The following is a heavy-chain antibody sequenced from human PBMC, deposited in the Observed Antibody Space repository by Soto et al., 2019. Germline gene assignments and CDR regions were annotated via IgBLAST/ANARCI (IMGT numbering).Heavy chain of an antibody. CDR1: GGSVSSGSYY. CDR3: ARGWCFSPSSFSWYTIFDY. V-gene: IGHV4-61*01. Sequence: PSETLSLTCTVSGGSVSSGSYYWSWIRQPPGKGLEWIGYIYYSGSTKYNPSLKSRVTISVDTSKNQFSLKLSSVTAADTAVYYCARGWCFSPSSFSWYTIFDYGGHGTLVTVSS. CDR2: IYYSGST. D-gene: IGHD2-2*01. J-gene: IGHJ4*01.